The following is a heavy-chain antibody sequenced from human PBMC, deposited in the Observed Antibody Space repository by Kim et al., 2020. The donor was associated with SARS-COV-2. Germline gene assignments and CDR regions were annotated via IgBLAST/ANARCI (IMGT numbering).Heavy chain of an antibody. Sequence: GGSLRLSCAASGFTFSSYSMNWVRQAPGKGLEWVSSISSSSSYIYYADSVKGRFTISRDNAKNSLYLQMNSLRAEDTAVYYCARDRAVGATTKADAFDIWGQGTMVTVSS. V-gene: IGHV3-21*01. CDR3: ARDRAVGATTKADAFDI. J-gene: IGHJ3*02. CDR1: GFTFSSYS. CDR2: ISSSSSYI. D-gene: IGHD1-26*01.